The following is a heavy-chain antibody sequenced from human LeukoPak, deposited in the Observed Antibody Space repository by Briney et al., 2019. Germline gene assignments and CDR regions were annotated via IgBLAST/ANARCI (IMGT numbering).Heavy chain of an antibody. CDR3: ARLQEDIVVVPAAIPYNWFDP. CDR1: GYIFAAYW. Sequence: GESLKISCKGSGYIFAAYWIGWVRQMPGKGLEWMGSIYPGDSDTRYGPSFQGQVTISVDRSINTAYLQWNSLKASDTAIYYCARLQEDIVVVPAAIPYNWFDPWGRGSLVTVSS. J-gene: IGHJ5*02. D-gene: IGHD2-2*01. V-gene: IGHV5-51*01. CDR2: IYPGDSDT.